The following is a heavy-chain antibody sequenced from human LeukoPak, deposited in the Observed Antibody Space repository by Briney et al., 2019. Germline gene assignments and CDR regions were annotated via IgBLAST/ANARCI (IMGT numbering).Heavy chain of an antibody. V-gene: IGHV3-23*01. Sequence: PGGSLRLSCAASGFTFSSYAMSWVRQAPGKGLEWVSAISGSGGSTYYADSVKGRFTISGDNSNNTPYLQMNSLRAEDTAVYYCAKDNHYGGNSIDYWGQGTLVTASS. CDR2: ISGSGGST. CDR1: GFTFSSYA. D-gene: IGHD4-23*01. J-gene: IGHJ4*02. CDR3: AKDNHYGGNSIDY.